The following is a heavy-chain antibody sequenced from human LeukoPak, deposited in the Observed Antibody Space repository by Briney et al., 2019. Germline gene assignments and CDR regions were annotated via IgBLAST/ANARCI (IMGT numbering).Heavy chain of an antibody. V-gene: IGHV3-7*01. CDR1: GFTFSTHW. Sequence: GGSLRLSCAASGFTFSTHWMNWVRQAPGGGLEWLANIKPDGSDTYYVDSVKGRFTISRDNAKNVVYLQINSLSTEDTAVYYCSGRSGFSSIYWGQGTLVKVSS. CDR3: SGRSGFSSIY. CDR2: IKPDGSDT. J-gene: IGHJ4*02. D-gene: IGHD6-19*01.